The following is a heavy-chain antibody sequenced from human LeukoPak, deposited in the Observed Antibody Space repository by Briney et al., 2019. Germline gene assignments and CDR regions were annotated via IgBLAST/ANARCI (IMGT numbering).Heavy chain of an antibody. Sequence: SETLSLTCTVSGGSISSYYWSWIRQPPGKGLEWIGYIYYSGSTNYNPSLKSRVTISVDTSKNQFSLKLSSVTAADTAVYYCAKYYDFWSGYYDIWGQGTMVTVSS. CDR3: AKYYDFWSGYYDI. V-gene: IGHV4-59*01. CDR1: GGSISSYY. D-gene: IGHD3-3*01. J-gene: IGHJ3*02. CDR2: IYYSGST.